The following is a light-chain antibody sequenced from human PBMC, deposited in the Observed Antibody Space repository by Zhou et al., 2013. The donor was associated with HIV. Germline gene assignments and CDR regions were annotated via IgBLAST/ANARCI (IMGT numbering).Light chain of an antibody. CDR1: QSITSW. J-gene: IGKJ1*01. V-gene: IGKV1-5*03. Sequence: DIQMTQSPSTLSASVGDRVTITCRASQSITSWLAWYQQKPGKAPKLLIYKASSLESGVPSRFSGSGSGTEFTLTISSLQPDDFATYYCQQCTSYPRTFGQGTKVEIK. CDR2: KAS. CDR3: QQCTSYPRT.